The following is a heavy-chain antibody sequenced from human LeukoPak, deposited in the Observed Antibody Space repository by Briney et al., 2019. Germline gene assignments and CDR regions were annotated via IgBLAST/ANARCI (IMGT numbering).Heavy chain of an antibody. Sequence: GGSLRLSCAASGFTFSIYSMNWVRQAPGKGLEWVSSISSSSSYIYYADSVKGRFTISRDNAKNSLYLQMNSLRAEDTAVYYCARPRSEYQLLEGFDPWGQGTLVTVSS. V-gene: IGHV3-21*01. CDR3: ARPRSEYQLLEGFDP. D-gene: IGHD2-2*01. J-gene: IGHJ5*02. CDR2: ISSSSSYI. CDR1: GFTFSIYS.